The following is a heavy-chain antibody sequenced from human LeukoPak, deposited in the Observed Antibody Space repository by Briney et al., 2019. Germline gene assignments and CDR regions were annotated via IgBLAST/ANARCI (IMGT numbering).Heavy chain of an antibody. CDR3: ARLGLYQSSEAFDI. D-gene: IGHD2-8*01. CDR2: ISSSGSTI. J-gene: IGHJ3*02. CDR1: GFTFSDYY. Sequence: PGGSLRLSCAASGFTFSDYYMSWIRQAPGKGLEWVSYISSSGSTIYYADSVKGRFTISRDNAKNSLYLQMNSLRAEDTAVYYCARLGLYQSSEAFDIWGQGTMVTVSS. V-gene: IGHV3-11*04.